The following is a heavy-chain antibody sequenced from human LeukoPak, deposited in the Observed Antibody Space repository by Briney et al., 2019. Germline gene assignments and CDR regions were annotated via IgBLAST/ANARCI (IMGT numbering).Heavy chain of an antibody. CDR2: IYWNDDK. CDR3: AQTPAPPYYFDY. CDR1: GFSLSTRGVG. V-gene: IGHV2-5*01. J-gene: IGHJ4*02. Sequence: SGPTLVKPTQTLTLTCTFSGFSLSTRGVGVGWIRQPPGKALEWLALIYWNDDKRYSPSLKSRLTITKDTSKNQVVLTMTNMDPVDTATYYCAQTPAPPYYFDYWGQGTLVTVSS.